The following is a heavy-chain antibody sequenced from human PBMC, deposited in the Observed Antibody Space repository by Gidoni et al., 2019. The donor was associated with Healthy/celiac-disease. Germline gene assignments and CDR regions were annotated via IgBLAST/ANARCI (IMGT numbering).Heavy chain of an antibody. CDR2: ISWNSGSI. CDR3: ARGFYYDMHTVRPYYFDY. V-gene: IGHV3-9*01. J-gene: IGHJ4*02. CDR1: GFTFDDYA. D-gene: IGHD3-22*01. Sequence: EVQLVESGGGLVQPGRSLRLSCAASGFTFDDYAMHWVRQAPGKGLEWVSGISWNSGSIGYADSVKGRFTISRDNAKNSLYLQMNSLRAEDTALYYCARGFYYDMHTVRPYYFDYWGQGTLVTVSS.